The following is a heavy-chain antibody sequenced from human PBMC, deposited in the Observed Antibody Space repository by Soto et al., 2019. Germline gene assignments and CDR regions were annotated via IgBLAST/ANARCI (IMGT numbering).Heavy chain of an antibody. J-gene: IGHJ6*02. CDR3: AREGYCSGGSCYSGLFAHYGMDV. D-gene: IGHD2-15*01. Sequence: PGGSLRLSCAASGFTFSSYSMNWVRQAPGKGLEWVSSISSSSSYIYYADSVKGRFTISRDNAKNSLYLQMNSLRAEDTAVYYCAREGYCSGGSCYSGLFAHYGMDVWGQGTTVTVSS. V-gene: IGHV3-21*01. CDR2: ISSSSSYI. CDR1: GFTFSSYS.